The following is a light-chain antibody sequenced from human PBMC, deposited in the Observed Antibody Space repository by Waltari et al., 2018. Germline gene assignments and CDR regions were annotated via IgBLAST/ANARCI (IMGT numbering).Light chain of an antibody. CDR2: DVN. CDR3: CSYAGSAVSV. CDR1: SSDIGKYNL. J-gene: IGLJ3*02. V-gene: IGLV2-23*02. Sequence: QSALTQTATVSGSPGQSITISCSGASSDIGKYNLVSWYQQPPGKAPKLIIYDVNKRPSGVSNRFSGSKSGNTAFLTISGLQTADEADYYCCSYAGSAVSVFGGGTKLTVL.